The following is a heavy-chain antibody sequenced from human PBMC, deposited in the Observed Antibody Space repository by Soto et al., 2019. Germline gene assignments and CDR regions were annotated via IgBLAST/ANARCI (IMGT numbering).Heavy chain of an antibody. CDR1: GFTFSSYA. CDR2: ISGSGGST. J-gene: IGHJ4*02. Sequence: EVQLLESGGGLVQPGGSLRLSCAASGFTFSSYAMSWVRQAPGEGLDWVSDISGSGGSTYYADSVKGRFTISRDNSKSTLYLQMNSLRVDDTAVYYCAKRTDEGIDYWGQGTLVTVSS. CDR3: AKRTDEGIDY. V-gene: IGHV3-23*01. D-gene: IGHD2-21*02.